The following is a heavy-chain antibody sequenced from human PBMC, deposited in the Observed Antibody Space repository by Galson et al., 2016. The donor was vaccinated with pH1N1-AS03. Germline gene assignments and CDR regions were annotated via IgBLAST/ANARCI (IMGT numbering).Heavy chain of an antibody. Sequence: SLRLSCAGSGFTFSPYAMHWVRQAPGKGLEWVAVISSDGSNKYYSDSGKGRFTISRDNSKSTLYLQMNSLRAEDSAVYYCARETVVGTGFEYWGQGTLVFVSS. D-gene: IGHD6-19*01. CDR3: ARETVVGTGFEY. V-gene: IGHV3-30*04. CDR1: GFTFSPYA. J-gene: IGHJ4*02. CDR2: ISSDGSNK.